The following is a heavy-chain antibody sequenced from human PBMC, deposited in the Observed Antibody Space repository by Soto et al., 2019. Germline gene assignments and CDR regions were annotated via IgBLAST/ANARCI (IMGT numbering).Heavy chain of an antibody. CDR3: AKAWSVTTYYYYYSMDV. Sequence: SDTLSLTCSVYGGAFSGYCWGWVRQPPGKGLEWIGEINYSGSTNYNPSLKSRVTISADTSKNQFSLKLSSVTAADTAVYYCAKAWSVTTYYYYYSMDVWGKGTTVTVSS. V-gene: IGHV4-34*01. D-gene: IGHD4-17*01. J-gene: IGHJ6*03. CDR1: GGAFSGYC. CDR2: INYSGST.